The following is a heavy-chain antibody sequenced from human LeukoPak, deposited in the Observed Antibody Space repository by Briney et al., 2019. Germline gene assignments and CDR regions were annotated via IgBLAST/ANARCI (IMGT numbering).Heavy chain of an antibody. CDR3: ARGKGTKYYDFWSGPYAFDI. J-gene: IGHJ3*02. Sequence: PSETLSLTCTVCGGPISSYYWSWIRQPPGKGLEWIGYIYYSGSTNYNPSLKSRVTISVDTSKNQFSLKLSSVTAADTAVYYCARGKGTKYYDFWSGPYAFDIWGQGTMVTVSS. CDR1: GGPISSYY. D-gene: IGHD3-3*01. CDR2: IYYSGST. V-gene: IGHV4-59*01.